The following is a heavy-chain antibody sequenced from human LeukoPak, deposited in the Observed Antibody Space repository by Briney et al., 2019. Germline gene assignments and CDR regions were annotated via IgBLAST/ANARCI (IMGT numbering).Heavy chain of an antibody. D-gene: IGHD3-10*01. J-gene: IGHJ4*02. V-gene: IGHV4-61*02. Sequence: PSETLSLTCTVSGDSISSENYYWNWIRQPAGKGLEWIGRIYMSGSTNYNPSLKSRVTISVDTSKNQFSLKLSSVTVADTAVYYCAREYGSGSYYADYWGQGTLVTVS. CDR1: GDSISSENYY. CDR2: IYMSGST. CDR3: AREYGSGSYYADY.